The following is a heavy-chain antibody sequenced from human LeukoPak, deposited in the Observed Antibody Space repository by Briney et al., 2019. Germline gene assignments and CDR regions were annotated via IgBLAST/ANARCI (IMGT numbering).Heavy chain of an antibody. CDR3: ARRHYYDSSGYYYY. CDR1: GGSISSSSYY. D-gene: IGHD3-22*01. Sequence: SETLSLTCTVSGGSISSSSYYWGWIRQPPGKGLEWIGSNYYSGSTYYNPSLKSRVTISVDTSKNQFSLKLSSVTAADTAVYYCARRHYYDSSGYYYYWGQGTLVTVSS. J-gene: IGHJ4*02. CDR2: NYYSGST. V-gene: IGHV4-39*01.